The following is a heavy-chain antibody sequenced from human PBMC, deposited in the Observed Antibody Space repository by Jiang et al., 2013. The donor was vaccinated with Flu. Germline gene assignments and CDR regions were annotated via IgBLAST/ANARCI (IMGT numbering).Heavy chain of an antibody. CDR3: ARQGGGGRSFDY. V-gene: IGHV6-1*01. Sequence: SQTLSLTCAISGDSVSNNNAAWNWIRQSPSRGLEWLGRTYYRSKWYNDYAVSVKSRMTINPDTSKNQFSLQLSSVTPEDTAVYYCARQGGGGRSFDYWGQGTLVTVSS. J-gene: IGHJ4*02. CDR1: GDSVSNNNAA. D-gene: IGHD4-23*01. CDR2: TYYRSKWYN.